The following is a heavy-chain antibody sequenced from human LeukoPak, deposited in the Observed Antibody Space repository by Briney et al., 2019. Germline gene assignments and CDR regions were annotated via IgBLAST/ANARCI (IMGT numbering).Heavy chain of an antibody. J-gene: IGHJ4*02. CDR1: GFTFSNYW. CDR3: TTNGGYFAY. V-gene: IGHV3-7*01. D-gene: IGHD1-26*01. Sequence: GRSLRLSCATSGFTFSNYWMSWVRRAPGKGLEWVANIKQDGSDKYYVDSVKGRFTISRDNAKNSLYLQMNTLYYCARGEGLGTTNGGYFAYWGQGSLVIVSS. CDR2: IKQDGSDK.